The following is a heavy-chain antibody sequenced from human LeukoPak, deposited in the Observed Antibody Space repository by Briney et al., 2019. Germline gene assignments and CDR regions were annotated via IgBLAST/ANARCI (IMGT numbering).Heavy chain of an antibody. V-gene: IGHV3-74*01. CDR2: INPDGSTT. J-gene: IGHJ5*02. CDR1: GFSFSRYW. CDR3: ARVLSGSWDWFDP. D-gene: IGHD3-22*01. Sequence: GGSLRLSCAASGFSFSRYWIHWVRQAPGKGLEWVSRINPDGSTTTYADSVKGRFTISRDNAENTVYLQMNSLKAEDTAVYYCARVLSGSWDWFDPWGQGTLVTVSS.